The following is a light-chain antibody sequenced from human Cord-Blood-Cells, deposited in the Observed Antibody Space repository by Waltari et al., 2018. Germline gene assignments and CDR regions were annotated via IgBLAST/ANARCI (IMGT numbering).Light chain of an antibody. J-gene: IGKJ4*01. CDR1: QGISSY. V-gene: IGKV1-9*01. CDR3: QQINSYPLT. Sequence: IQLTQSPSFLSASVGARIHITCRASQGISSYLAWYQQKPGNAPKLLIYAASTLQSGVPSRFSGSGAGTEFTLTISSLQPEDFATYCCQQINSYPLTFGGGTKVEIK. CDR2: AAS.